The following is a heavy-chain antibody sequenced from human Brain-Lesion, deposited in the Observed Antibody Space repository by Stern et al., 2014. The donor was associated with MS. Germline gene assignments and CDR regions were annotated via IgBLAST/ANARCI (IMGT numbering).Heavy chain of an antibody. CDR1: GGSISSGGYY. Sequence: QLQLQESGPGLVKPSQTLSLSCTVSGGSISSGGYYWSWIRQPAGKGLEWIGRIFNSGSTSYNPPLKSRATISIATSKTQFPLRLNSMTAADTAVYYCARGRVVPGFQYYATDVWGQGTTVIVSS. CDR2: IFNSGST. V-gene: IGHV4-61*02. D-gene: IGHD2-2*01. CDR3: ARGRVVPGFQYYATDV. J-gene: IGHJ6*02.